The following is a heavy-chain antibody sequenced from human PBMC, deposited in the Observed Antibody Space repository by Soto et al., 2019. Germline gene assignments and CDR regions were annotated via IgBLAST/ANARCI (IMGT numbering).Heavy chain of an antibody. CDR1: GFTFSSYG. D-gene: IGHD7-27*01. CDR2: ISYDGSNK. J-gene: IGHJ4*02. V-gene: IGHV3-30*03. Sequence: PGGSLRLSCAASGFTFSSYGMHWVRQAPGKGLEWVAVISYDGSNKYYADSVKGRFTISRDNSKNTLYLQMNSLRAEDTALYYCARESNAHFDYWGQGTMVTVSS. CDR3: ARESNAHFDY.